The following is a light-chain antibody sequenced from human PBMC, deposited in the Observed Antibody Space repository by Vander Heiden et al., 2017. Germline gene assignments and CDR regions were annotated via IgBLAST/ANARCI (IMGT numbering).Light chain of an antibody. CDR2: AAS. CDR1: PCSRND. V-gene: IGKV1-17*01. CDR3: LQHKSDPFT. J-gene: IGKJ3*01. Sequence: PSSLHPSALDRVTITILPSPCSRNDLGWYRQKPGKAPKRLIYAASSLQGGVPSRFRGSGSGTEFTLTISSLQPEDFATYYCLQHKSDPFTFGHGTKVEIK.